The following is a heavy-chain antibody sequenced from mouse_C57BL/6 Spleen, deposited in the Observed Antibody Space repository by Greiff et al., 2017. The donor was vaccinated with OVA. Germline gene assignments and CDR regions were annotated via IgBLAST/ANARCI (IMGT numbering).Heavy chain of an antibody. J-gene: IGHJ4*01. Sequence: LQQPGAELVRPGSSVKLSCKASGYTFTSYWMHWVKQRPIQGLEWIGNIDPSDSETHYNQKFKDKATLTVDKSSSTAYMQLSSLTSEDSAVYYCARWDYGNSYAMDYWGQGTSVTVSS. CDR2: IDPSDSET. D-gene: IGHD2-1*01. V-gene: IGHV1-52*01. CDR1: GYTFTSYW. CDR3: ARWDYGNSYAMDY.